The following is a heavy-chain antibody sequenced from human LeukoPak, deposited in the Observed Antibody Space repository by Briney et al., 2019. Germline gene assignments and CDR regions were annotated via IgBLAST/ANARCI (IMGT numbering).Heavy chain of an antibody. D-gene: IGHD3-3*01. CDR2: IYPGDSDT. CDR3: ARTYDFWSGYYVWFDP. V-gene: IGHV5-51*01. Sequence: GESLKISCQGSGYRFTSYWIGWVRQLPGKGLEWMGIIYPGDSDTRYSPSFQGQVTISADKSISTAYLQWSSLKASDTAMYYCARTYDFWSGYYVWFDPWGQGTLVTVSS. CDR1: GYRFTSYW. J-gene: IGHJ5*02.